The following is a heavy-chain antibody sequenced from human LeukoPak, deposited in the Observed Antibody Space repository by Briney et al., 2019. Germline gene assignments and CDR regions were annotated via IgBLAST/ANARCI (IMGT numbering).Heavy chain of an antibody. CDR2: IYHSGST. J-gene: IGHJ6*03. CDR1: GYSISSGYY. V-gene: IGHV4-38-2*02. D-gene: IGHD5-18*01. CDR3: ARDRGYSYGNYYYYYMDV. Sequence: SETLSLTCTVSGYSISSGYYWGWIRQPPGKGLEWIGSIYHSGSTYYNPSLKSRVTISVDTSKNQFSLKLSSVTAADTAVYYCARDRGYSYGNYYYYYMDVWGKGTTVTVPS.